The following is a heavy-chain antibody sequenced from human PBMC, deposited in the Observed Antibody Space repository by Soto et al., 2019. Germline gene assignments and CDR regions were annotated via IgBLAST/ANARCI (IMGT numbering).Heavy chain of an antibody. CDR1: GGSMDNYY. CDR3: ARDIELNAYKYAMDV. D-gene: IGHD2-8*02. CDR2: ISTSGTT. Sequence: SETLSLTCSVSGGSMDNYYWSWIRQPAGKGLEWIGHISTSGTTNYNPSLKSRVIMSIDTSKNQFSLRLSSVTAADTAVYYCARDIELNAYKYAMDVWGQGTTVTVSS. V-gene: IGHV4-4*07. J-gene: IGHJ6*02.